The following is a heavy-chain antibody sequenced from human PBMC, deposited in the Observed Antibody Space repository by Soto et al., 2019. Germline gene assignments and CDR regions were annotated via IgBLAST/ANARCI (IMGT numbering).Heavy chain of an antibody. V-gene: IGHV4-31*03. CDR3: ARGGYYFYYAMDV. CDR2: IYYSGST. CDR1: GGSISSGGYY. Sequence: QVQLQESGPGLVKPSQTLSLTCTVSGGSISSGGYYWSWIRQHPGKGLEWIGYIYYSGSTYYNPSLKSRVAISVDTSKNQFALKLSYVTAADTAVYYCARGGYYFYYAMDVWGQGTTVTVSS. J-gene: IGHJ6*02.